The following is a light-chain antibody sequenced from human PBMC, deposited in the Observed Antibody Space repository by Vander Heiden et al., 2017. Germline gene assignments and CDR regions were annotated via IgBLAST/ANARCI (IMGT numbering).Light chain of an antibody. CDR1: SSDIGRYRF. CDR3: TSYAGNKRVV. Sequence: QSALTQPPSASGSPGQSVTISCTGTSSDIGRYRFVSWYQQHPGKAPKLILYDVTERPSGVPDRFSGSKSGNTASLSVSGLQVEDEADYYCTSYAGNKRVVFGGGTKLTVL. J-gene: IGLJ3*02. V-gene: IGLV2-8*01. CDR2: DVT.